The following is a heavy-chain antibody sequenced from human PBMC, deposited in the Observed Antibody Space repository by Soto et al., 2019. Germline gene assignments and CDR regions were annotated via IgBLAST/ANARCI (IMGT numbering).Heavy chain of an antibody. CDR2: IYRTGNT. J-gene: IGHJ4*02. V-gene: IGHV4-4*02. Sequence: SETLSLTCAVSGGSFTSNNWWTWVREPPEQGLEWIGEIYRTGNTNYNPSLKSRVTISLDKSKNQFSLKVTSLTAADTAVYYCGSWEAGTSVDYWGQGTLVTVSS. CDR3: GSWEAGTSVDY. CDR1: GGSFTSNNW. D-gene: IGHD1-7*01.